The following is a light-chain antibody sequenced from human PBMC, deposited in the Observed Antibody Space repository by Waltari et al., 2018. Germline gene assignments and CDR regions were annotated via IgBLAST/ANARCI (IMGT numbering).Light chain of an antibody. V-gene: IGLV2-14*03. CDR1: SSDVGRYDY. J-gene: IGLJ2*01. Sequence: QSALTQPASVSGSSGQSITISCTGSSSDVGRYDYISWYQQLPGKAPKLIIFDFRVRPSGVSNRVSGSKSGNTASLTISGLQAEDEADYYCASYTYSSNVVFGGGTKVTV. CDR2: DFR. CDR3: ASYTYSSNVV.